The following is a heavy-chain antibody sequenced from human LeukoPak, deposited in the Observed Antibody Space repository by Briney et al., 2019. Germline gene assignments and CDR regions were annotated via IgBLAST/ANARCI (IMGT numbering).Heavy chain of an antibody. CDR3: ARRRIVVVPGGEFDY. CDR1: GGSISSGGYY. CDR2: IYHSGST. J-gene: IGHJ4*02. Sequence: SQTLSLTCTVSGGSISSGGYYWSWIRQPPGKGLEWIGYIYHSGSTYYNPSLKSRVTISVDRSKNQFSLKLSSVTAADTAVYYCARRRIVVVPGGEFDYWGQGTLVTVSS. D-gene: IGHD2-2*01. V-gene: IGHV4-30-2*01.